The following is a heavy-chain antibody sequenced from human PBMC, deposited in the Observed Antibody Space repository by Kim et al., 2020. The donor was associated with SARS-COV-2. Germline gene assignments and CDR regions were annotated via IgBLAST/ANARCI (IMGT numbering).Heavy chain of an antibody. D-gene: IGHD3-10*01. V-gene: IGHV3-7*01. J-gene: IGHJ3*02. CDR3: ARPNYYGSGSYGYYDAFDI. CDR2: IKQDGSEK. CDR1: GFTFSSYW. Sequence: GGSLRLSCAASGFTFSSYWMSWVRQAPGKGLEWVANIKQDGSEKYYVDSVKGRFTISRDNAKNSLYLQMNSLRAEDTAVYYCARPNYYGSGSYGYYDAFDICGQGTMVTVSS.